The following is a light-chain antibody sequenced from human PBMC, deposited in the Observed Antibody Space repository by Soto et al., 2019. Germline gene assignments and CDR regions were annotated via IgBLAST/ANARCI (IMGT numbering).Light chain of an antibody. CDR2: DAS. V-gene: IGKV1-5*01. Sequence: DIQMTQSPSTLSASVGDRVTITCRASQSISTWLAWYQHKPGQAPKLLIYDASSLESGVPSRFSGSGSGTEFTLTISCLQSDDFATYYCPQYNSLYTFGQGTKLGIK. J-gene: IGKJ2*01. CDR1: QSISTW. CDR3: PQYNSLYT.